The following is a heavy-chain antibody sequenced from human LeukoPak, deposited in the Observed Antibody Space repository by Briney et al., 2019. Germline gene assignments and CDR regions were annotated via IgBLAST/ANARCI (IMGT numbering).Heavy chain of an antibody. Sequence: SETLSLTCTVSGGSISSYYWSWIRQPPGKGLEWIGYVHYSGSTNYNPSLKSRVTISVDTSKNQFSLKLSSVTAADTAAYYCATSRGYNSGYRALELPPSPIDWGQGTLVTVSS. V-gene: IGHV4-59*12. CDR1: GGSISSYY. J-gene: IGHJ4*02. CDR3: ATSRGYNSGYRALELPPSPID. CDR2: VHYSGST. D-gene: IGHD5-18*01.